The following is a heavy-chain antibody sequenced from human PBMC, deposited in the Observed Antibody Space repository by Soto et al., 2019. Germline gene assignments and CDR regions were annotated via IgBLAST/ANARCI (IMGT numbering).Heavy chain of an antibody. Sequence: EVQLVESGGGLVQPGGSLRLSCAASGFTFSSYAMHWVRQAPGKGLEYVSAISSNGGRTYYANSVKGRFTISRDNSKNTLYLQMGSLRAEDMAVYYCARAIWETYGMDVWGQGTTVTVSS. V-gene: IGHV3-64*01. D-gene: IGHD3-9*01. CDR2: ISSNGGRT. J-gene: IGHJ6*02. CDR3: ARAIWETYGMDV. CDR1: GFTFSSYA.